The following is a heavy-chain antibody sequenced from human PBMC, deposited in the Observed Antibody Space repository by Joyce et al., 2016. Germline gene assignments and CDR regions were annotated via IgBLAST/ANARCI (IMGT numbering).Heavy chain of an antibody. J-gene: IGHJ6*02. CDR3: ATSLPSRVGGFQFFGMDV. CDR1: GDSFSGTSYY. V-gene: IGHV4-61*01. CDR2: IYNSDPT. Sequence: HLQESGPGLVKPSETLSLTCTLSGDSFSGTSYYWSWIRQSPGKGLEWLGFIYNSDPTRYNPSLGGRVSISVGAAKKQFALRLTSVTSADTAVYYCATSLPSRVGGFQFFGMDVWGQGTTVIVS. D-gene: IGHD3-10*01.